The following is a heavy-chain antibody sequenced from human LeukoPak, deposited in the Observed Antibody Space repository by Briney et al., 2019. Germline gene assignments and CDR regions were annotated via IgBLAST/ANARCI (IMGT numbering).Heavy chain of an antibody. CDR3: ARVDSGNYFRFDP. CDR2: IIPIFGTA. CDR1: GGTFSSYA. D-gene: IGHD1-26*01. V-gene: IGHV1-69*05. Sequence: SVKVSCKASGGTFSSYAISWVRQAPGQGLEWMGGIIPIFGTANNAQKFQGRVTITTDESTSTAYMELSSLRSEDTAVYYCARVDSGNYFRFDPWGQGTLVTVSS. J-gene: IGHJ5*02.